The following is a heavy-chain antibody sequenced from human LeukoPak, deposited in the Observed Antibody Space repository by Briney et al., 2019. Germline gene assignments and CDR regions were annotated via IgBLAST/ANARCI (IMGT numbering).Heavy chain of an antibody. Sequence: PVQPLDSPSVVIDGKTIHYADCGKGRFTISRDNAKKSVYLQMNSLRVEDTAIYYCASLWELIGSWGQGTLVTVSS. V-gene: IGHV3-69-1*02. D-gene: IGHD1-26*01. CDR2: VIDGKTI. J-gene: IGHJ4*02. CDR3: ASLWELIGS.